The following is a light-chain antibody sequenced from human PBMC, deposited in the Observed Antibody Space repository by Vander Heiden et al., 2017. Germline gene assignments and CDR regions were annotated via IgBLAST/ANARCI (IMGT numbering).Light chain of an antibody. CDR2: WAS. V-gene: IGKV4-1*01. CDR3: QQYYSTPYT. CDR1: QSVLYSSNNKNY. J-gene: IGKJ2*01. Sequence: DIVMTQSPDYLAVSLGERATINCKSSQSVLYSSNNKNYLAWYQQKPGQPPKLLIYWASTRESGVPDRFSGSGSGTDFTLTISSLQAEDVAVYYCQQYYSTPYTFGQGTKLXIK.